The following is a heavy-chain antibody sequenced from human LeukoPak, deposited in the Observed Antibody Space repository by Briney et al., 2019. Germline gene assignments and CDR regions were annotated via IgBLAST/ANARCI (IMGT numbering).Heavy chain of an antibody. J-gene: IGHJ4*02. D-gene: IGHD6-25*01. CDR2: MNSDGSST. CDR3: VRGSKYSSGRYVDY. CDR1: GFTFSSNW. Sequence: PGGSLRLSCAASGFTFSSNWMHWVRQAPGKGPVWVSCMNSDGSSTTHADSVKGRFTISRDNAKNTLYLQMNSLRVEDTAVYYCVRGSKYSSGRYVDYWGQGTLVTVSS. V-gene: IGHV3-74*01.